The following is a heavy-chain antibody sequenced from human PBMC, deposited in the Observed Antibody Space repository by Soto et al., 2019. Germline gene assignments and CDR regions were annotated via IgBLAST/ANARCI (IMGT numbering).Heavy chain of an antibody. CDR2: INANSGGT. J-gene: IGHJ4*02. V-gene: IGHV1-2*04. D-gene: IGHD3-3*01. Sequence: QVQLVQSGAEVKKPGASVKVSCKASGYTFTGYYMHWVRQAPGQGLEWMGWINANSGGTNYAQKFQGWVTMTRDTSISTAYMELSRLRSDDTAVYYCARGRADIYDFWSGYSFDYWGQGTLVTVSS. CDR1: GYTFTGYY. CDR3: ARGRADIYDFWSGYSFDY.